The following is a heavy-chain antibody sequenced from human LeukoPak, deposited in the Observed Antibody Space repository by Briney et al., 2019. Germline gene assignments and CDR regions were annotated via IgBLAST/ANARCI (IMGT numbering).Heavy chain of an antibody. CDR2: IHHSGSA. D-gene: IGHD6-13*01. J-gene: IGHJ3*02. CDR1: GGPLSGYY. V-gene: IGHV4-34*01. Sequence: SETLSLTCGVYGGPLSGYYWSWIRQSPGKGLEWIGQIHHSGSANYNPSLKSRVTISVDTSKNQFSLKLSSVTAADTAVYYCARQDIAADGRNAFDIWGQGTMATVSS. CDR3: ARQDIAADGRNAFDI.